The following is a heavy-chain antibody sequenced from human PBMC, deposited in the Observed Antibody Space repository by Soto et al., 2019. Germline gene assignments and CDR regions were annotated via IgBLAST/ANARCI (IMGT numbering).Heavy chain of an antibody. D-gene: IGHD3-22*01. V-gene: IGHV3-23*01. CDR2: ISGSGGST. Sequence: EVQLLESGGGLVQPGGSLRLSCAASGFTFSSYAMSWVRQAPGKGLEWVSAISGSGGSTYYADSVKGRFTISRDNSKNTLYLQMNSPRAEDTAVYYCAKDTYYYDSSGYYHNDYWGQGTLVTVSS. CDR1: GFTFSSYA. CDR3: AKDTYYYDSSGYYHNDY. J-gene: IGHJ4*02.